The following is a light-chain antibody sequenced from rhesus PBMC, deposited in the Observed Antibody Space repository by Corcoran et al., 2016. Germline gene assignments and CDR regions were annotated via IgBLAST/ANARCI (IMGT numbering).Light chain of an antibody. CDR3: LQYSSTPYS. CDR1: QSISSW. V-gene: IGKV1-22*01. Sequence: DIQMTQSPSSLSASVGDTVTITCRASQSISSWLDWYQQKPGKAPKLLIYKASSLQSGVPSRFNGSGYGTDFTLTISSLQPEDFATYYCLQYSSTPYSFGQGTKVEIK. CDR2: KAS. J-gene: IGKJ2*01.